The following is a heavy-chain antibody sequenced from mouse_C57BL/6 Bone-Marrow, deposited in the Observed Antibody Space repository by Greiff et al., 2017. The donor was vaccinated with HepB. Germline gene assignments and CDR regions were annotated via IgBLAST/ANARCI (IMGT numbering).Heavy chain of an antibody. CDR2: ISYDGSN. CDR3: ARGPRADY. D-gene: IGHD3-1*01. V-gene: IGHV3-6*01. J-gene: IGHJ4*01. CDR1: GYSITSGYY. Sequence: EVKLQESGPGLVKPSQSLSLTCSVSGYSITSGYYGNWIRQCPGNKLECMGDISYDGSNNYNPSLKNRISITHDTSKNQFFLKLNSVTTEDTATYYCARGPRADYWGQGTSVTVSS.